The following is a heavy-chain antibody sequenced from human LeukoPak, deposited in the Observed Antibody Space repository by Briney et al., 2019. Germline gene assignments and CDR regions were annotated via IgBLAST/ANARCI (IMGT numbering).Heavy chain of an antibody. D-gene: IGHD5-18*01. J-gene: IGHJ4*02. Sequence: GRSLRLSCAASGFTFSSYAMHWVRQAPGKGLEWVAVISYDGSNKYYADSVKSRFTISRDNSKNTLYLQMNSLRAEDTAVYYCASDRGYSLNPFDHWGQGTLVTVSS. CDR3: ASDRGYSLNPFDH. CDR1: GFTFSSYA. CDR2: ISYDGSNK. V-gene: IGHV3-30-3*01.